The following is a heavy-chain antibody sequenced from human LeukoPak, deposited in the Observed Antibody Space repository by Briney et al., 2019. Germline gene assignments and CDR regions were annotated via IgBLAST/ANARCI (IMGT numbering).Heavy chain of an antibody. V-gene: IGHV1-24*01. CDR2: FDPDVGER. CDR3: ANPDNLGTYDV. D-gene: IGHD1-1*01. J-gene: IGHJ3*01. Sequence: ASVKVSCKVSGYTFAELSIHWVRQAPGKGLEWMGSFDPDVGERNYAPNFQGRFTMTEDTSTEAAYMELSSLRSDDTALYYCANPDNLGTYDVWGQGTMVIVSS. CDR1: GYTFAELS.